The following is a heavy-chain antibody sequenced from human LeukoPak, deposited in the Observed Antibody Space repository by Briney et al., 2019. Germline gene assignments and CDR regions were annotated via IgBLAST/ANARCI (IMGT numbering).Heavy chain of an antibody. V-gene: IGHV1-2*02. D-gene: IGHD2-2*01. J-gene: IGHJ1*01. CDR1: GYTFASYG. Sequence: ASVKVSCKASGYTFASYGITWVRQAPGQGLEWMGWINPNSGGTNYAQKFQGRVAMTRDTSISTAYMELRSLRSDDTAVYYCARDFPRYCSSTSCHEYFQHWGQGTLVTVSS. CDR2: INPNSGGT. CDR3: ARDFPRYCSSTSCHEYFQH.